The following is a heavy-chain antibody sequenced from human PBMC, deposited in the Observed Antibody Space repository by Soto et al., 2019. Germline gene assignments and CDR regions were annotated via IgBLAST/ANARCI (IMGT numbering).Heavy chain of an antibody. V-gene: IGHV5-10-1*01. Sequence: PGESLKISCKGSGYSFTSYRISWVRQMPGKGLEWMGRIDLSDSYTNYSPSFQGHVTISADKSISTAYLQWSSLKASDTAMYYCARRITGPYGMDVWGQGTTVTVSS. D-gene: IGHD1-20*01. CDR1: GYSFTSYR. CDR2: IDLSDSYT. CDR3: ARRITGPYGMDV. J-gene: IGHJ6*02.